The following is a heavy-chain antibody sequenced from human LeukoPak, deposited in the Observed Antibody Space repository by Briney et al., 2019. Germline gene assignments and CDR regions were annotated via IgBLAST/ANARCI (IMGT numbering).Heavy chain of an antibody. CDR3: AKSNGYGLVDI. J-gene: IGHJ3*02. D-gene: IGHD3-10*01. V-gene: IGHV4-34*12. Sequence: SETLSLTCAVYGGSFSGYYGSWIRQPPGKGLEGIGNIFYSGSTYYSPSLKSRVNISLDTSRNQFSLKLNSVTAADTAVYYCAKSNGYGLVDIWGQGTMVTVSS. CDR2: IFYSGST. CDR1: GGSFSGYY.